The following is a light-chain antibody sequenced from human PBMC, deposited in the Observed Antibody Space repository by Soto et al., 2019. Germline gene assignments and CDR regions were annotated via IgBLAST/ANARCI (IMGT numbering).Light chain of an antibody. V-gene: IGKV3-20*01. J-gene: IGKJ1*01. CDR1: RSVSSTS. CDR3: QQYGDSPDTDRWT. Sequence: EIVLTQSPGTLSLSPGERASLSCRASRSVSSTSLAWYQQKPGQPPRLLMYGASSRATGIPDRFSGSGSGTDFTPTISRLEPEDFAVYFCQQYGDSPDTDRWTFGQGTKVEI. CDR2: GAS.